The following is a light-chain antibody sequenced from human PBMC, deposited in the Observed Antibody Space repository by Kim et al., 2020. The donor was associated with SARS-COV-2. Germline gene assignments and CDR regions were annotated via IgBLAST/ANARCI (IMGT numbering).Light chain of an antibody. V-gene: IGKV3-15*01. CDR2: AAS. Sequence: VPPGESATLSCRASRSVSSTLAWYQQKPGQAPRLLVYAASTRATDIPARFSGSGSGTEFTLTISSLQSEDVAIYYCQQYTNWPQTFGQGTKVDIK. J-gene: IGKJ1*01. CDR1: RSVSST. CDR3: QQYTNWPQT.